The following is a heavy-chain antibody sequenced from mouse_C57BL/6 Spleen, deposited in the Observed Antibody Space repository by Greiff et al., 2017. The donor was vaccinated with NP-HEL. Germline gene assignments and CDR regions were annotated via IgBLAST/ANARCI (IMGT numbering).Heavy chain of an antibody. CDR3: ARGEYYYGSSLYYAMDY. D-gene: IGHD1-1*01. V-gene: IGHV5-4*03. CDR1: GFTFSSYA. CDR2: ISDGGSYT. Sequence: EVMLVESGGGLVKPGGSLKLSCAASGFTFSSYAMSWVRQTPEKRLEWVATISDGGSYTYYPDNVKGRFTISRDNAKNNLYLQMSHLKSEDTAMYYCARGEYYYGSSLYYAMDYWGQGTSVTVSS. J-gene: IGHJ4*01.